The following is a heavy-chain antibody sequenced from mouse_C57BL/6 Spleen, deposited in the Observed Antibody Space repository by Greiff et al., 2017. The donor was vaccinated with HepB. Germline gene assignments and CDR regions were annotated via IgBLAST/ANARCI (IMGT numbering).Heavy chain of an antibody. D-gene: IGHD2-14*01. CDR3: QKKGLYYRRFAS. CDR2: IYPGSGST. CDR1: GYTFTSYW. V-gene: IGHV1-55*01. Sequence: QVQLQQPGAELVKPGASVKMSCKASGYTFTSYWITWVKQRPGQGLEWIGDIYPGSGSTNYNEKFKSKATLTVDTSSSTAYMQLSSLTSEDSAVYYGQKKGLYYRRFASWGKGTWVPVS. J-gene: IGHJ3*01.